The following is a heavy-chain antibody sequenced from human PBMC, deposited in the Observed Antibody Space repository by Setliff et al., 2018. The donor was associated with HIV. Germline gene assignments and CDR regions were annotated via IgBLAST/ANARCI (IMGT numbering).Heavy chain of an antibody. CDR2: TYYSGST. CDR1: GGSISSSSYY. D-gene: IGHD5-12*01. CDR3: ARKLDIVATIF. Sequence: SETLSLTCTVSGGSISSSSYYWGWIRQPPGKGLEWIGSTYYSGSTYYNPSLKSRVTISVDTSKNQFSLKLSSVTAADTAVYYCARKLDIVATIFWGQGTLVTVSS. V-gene: IGHV4-39*01. J-gene: IGHJ4*02.